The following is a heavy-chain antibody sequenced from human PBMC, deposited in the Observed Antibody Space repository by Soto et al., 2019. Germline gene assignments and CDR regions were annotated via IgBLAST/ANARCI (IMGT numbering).Heavy chain of an antibody. CDR2: IYDSATT. CDR3: AREGGGYRFDY. Sequence: QVQLQESGPGLVKPSETLSLTCTVSGGSTSSYYWGWIRQPPGKGLEWIGYIYDSATTKYNPSLKSRVTMSKDTSRNQFSLKLSSVTAAETALYYCAREGGGYRFDYWGQGTLVAVSS. V-gene: IGHV4-59*01. D-gene: IGHD1-26*01. J-gene: IGHJ4*02. CDR1: GGSTSSYY.